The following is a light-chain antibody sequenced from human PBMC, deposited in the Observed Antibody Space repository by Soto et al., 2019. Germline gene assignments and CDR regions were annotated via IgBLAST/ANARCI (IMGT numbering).Light chain of an antibody. V-gene: IGKV3-11*01. J-gene: IGKJ5*01. CDR3: QQRKVWPTIT. Sequence: EIVMTQSPVTLSLSPGERATLSCRASQSIRTSLAWYQQKPGQAPRLVVFDASNRANGVPARFGGSVSGTDFTLTINSLETEDFAVYYCQQRKVWPTITFCQGTRLEIK. CDR1: QSIRTS. CDR2: DAS.